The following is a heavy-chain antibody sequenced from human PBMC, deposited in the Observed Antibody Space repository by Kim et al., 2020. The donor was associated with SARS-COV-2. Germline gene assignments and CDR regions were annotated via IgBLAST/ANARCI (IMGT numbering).Heavy chain of an antibody. D-gene: IGHD6-19*01. CDR2: INPNSGGT. J-gene: IGHJ3*02. Sequence: ASVKVSCKASGYTFTGYYMHWVRQAPGQGLEWMGWINPNSGGTNYAQKFQGWVTMTRDTSISTAYMELSRLRSDDTAVYYCAREGYSSGWYGPDAFDIWGQGTMVTVSS. V-gene: IGHV1-2*04. CDR3: AREGYSSGWYGPDAFDI. CDR1: GYTFTGYY.